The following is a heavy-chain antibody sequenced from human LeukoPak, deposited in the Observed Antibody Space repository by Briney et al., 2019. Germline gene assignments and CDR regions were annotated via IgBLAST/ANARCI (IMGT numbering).Heavy chain of an antibody. V-gene: IGHV3-21*01. CDR1: GFTFSSYS. CDR2: ISSSSSYI. Sequence: PGGSLRLSCAAPGFTFSSYSMNWVRQAPGKGLEWVSSISSSSSYIYYADSVKGRFTISRDNAKNSLYLQMNSLRAEDTAVYYCARDPTIAAAGFDPWGQGTLVTVSS. D-gene: IGHD6-13*01. J-gene: IGHJ5*02. CDR3: ARDPTIAAAGFDP.